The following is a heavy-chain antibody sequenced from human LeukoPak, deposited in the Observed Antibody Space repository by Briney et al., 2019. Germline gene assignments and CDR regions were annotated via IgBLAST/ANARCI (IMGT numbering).Heavy chain of an antibody. Sequence: SETLSLTCTVSGYSISSGYYWGWIRQPPGKGLERIGRIYRSGSTYYNPSLKSRVTISVDRSKNQFSLKLSSVTAADTAVYYCARGPVAATTVFDYWGQGTLVTVSS. CDR2: IYRSGST. CDR1: GYSISSGYY. D-gene: IGHD2-15*01. CDR3: ARGPVAATTVFDY. V-gene: IGHV4-38-2*02. J-gene: IGHJ4*02.